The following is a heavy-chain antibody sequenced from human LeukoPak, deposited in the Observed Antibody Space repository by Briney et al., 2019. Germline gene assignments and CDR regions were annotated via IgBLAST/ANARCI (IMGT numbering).Heavy chain of an antibody. CDR3: ARMKVIKGASLDY. Sequence: PPRLSCAASGFSFSKYAMHWVRQAPGKGLEWVAVISFDETKKYYADSVKGRFTISRDNSNNPLFLQMNSLKTEDTAVYFCARMKVIKGASLDYWGKGPLVTVSS. J-gene: IGHJ4*02. CDR1: GFSFSKYA. D-gene: IGHD2/OR15-2a*01. V-gene: IGHV3-30-3*01. CDR2: ISFDETKK.